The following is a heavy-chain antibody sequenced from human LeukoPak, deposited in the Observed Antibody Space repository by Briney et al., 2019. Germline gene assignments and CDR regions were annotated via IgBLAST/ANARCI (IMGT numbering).Heavy chain of an antibody. CDR3: ARDALDDSSGYYYYYYGMDV. D-gene: IGHD3-22*01. J-gene: IGHJ6*02. CDR1: GFTFSSYA. Sequence: PGGSLRLSCAASGFTFSSYAMSWVRQAPGKGLEWVSAISGSGGSTYYADSVKGRFTISTDNSKNTLYLQMNSLRAEDTAVYYCARDALDDSSGYYYYYYGMDVWGQGTTVTVSS. V-gene: IGHV3-23*01. CDR2: ISGSGGST.